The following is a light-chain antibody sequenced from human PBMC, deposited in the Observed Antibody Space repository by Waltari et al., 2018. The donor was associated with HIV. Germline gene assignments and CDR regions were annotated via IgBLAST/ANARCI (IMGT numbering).Light chain of an antibody. Sequence: DIQVTQSPSSLTAFVGDRVTITCRTSQSVNSYLNWYQQKPGQAPKLLIYAASSLQSGVPSRFSGSGSGTDFTLTISSLQPEDFATYYCQQSFSNPRTFGQGTRVEMK. J-gene: IGKJ1*01. V-gene: IGKV1-39*01. CDR1: QSVNSY. CDR3: QQSFSNPRT. CDR2: AAS.